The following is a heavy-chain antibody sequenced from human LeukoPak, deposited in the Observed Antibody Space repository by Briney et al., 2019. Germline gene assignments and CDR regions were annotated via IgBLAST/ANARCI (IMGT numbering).Heavy chain of an antibody. J-gene: IGHJ4*02. CDR1: GFTFSSYA. Sequence: GGSLRLSCAASGFTFSSYAMHWVRQAPGKGLEWVAVISYDGSNKYYADSVKGRFTISRDNSKNTRYLQMNSLRAEDTAVYYCARVVVAATTYDYWGQGTLVTVSS. CDR2: ISYDGSNK. D-gene: IGHD2-15*01. V-gene: IGHV3-30-3*01. CDR3: ARVVVAATTYDY.